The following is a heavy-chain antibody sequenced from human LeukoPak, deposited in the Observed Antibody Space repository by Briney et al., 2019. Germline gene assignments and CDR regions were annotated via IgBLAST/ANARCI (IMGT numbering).Heavy chain of an antibody. Sequence: GGSLRLSCAASGFTFSHYSMNWVRQAPGKGLEWVSRITSDGSSTSYADSVKGRFTISRDNPKNTLYLQMNSLRAEDTAVYYCARAVRTYDSSGDYLDAFDIWGQGTMVTVSS. J-gene: IGHJ3*02. CDR1: GFTFSHYS. V-gene: IGHV3-74*01. CDR2: ITSDGSST. D-gene: IGHD3-22*01. CDR3: ARAVRTYDSSGDYLDAFDI.